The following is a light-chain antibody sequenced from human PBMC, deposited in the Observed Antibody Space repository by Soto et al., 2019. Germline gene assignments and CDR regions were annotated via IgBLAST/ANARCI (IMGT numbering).Light chain of an antibody. CDR1: QGINND. CDR2: EAS. V-gene: IGKV1-17*01. CDR3: LQHNDYPRT. J-gene: IGKJ4*01. Sequence: DIQMTQSPSSLSASVGDRVTITCQASQGINNDLAWYQQRPGKAPQRLIYEASSLQSGVPPRFSGSGYGTDFTLTISSLQPEDFATYYCLQHNDYPRTFGGGTKVEIE.